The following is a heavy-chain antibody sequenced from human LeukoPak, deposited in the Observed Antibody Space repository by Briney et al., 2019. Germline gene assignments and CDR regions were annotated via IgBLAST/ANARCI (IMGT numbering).Heavy chain of an antibody. CDR3: AKDPERGSRQ. J-gene: IGHJ4*02. V-gene: IGHV3-23*01. CDR2: ISGSGDTT. D-gene: IGHD3-10*01. Sequence: GGSLRLSCAASGFTFRDYAMSWVRQAPGKGLKWVSGISGSGDTTYYADSVKGRFTISRDNSKNTLYLQMNSLRAEDTAVYYCAKDPERGSRQWGQGTLVTVSS. CDR1: GFTFRDYA.